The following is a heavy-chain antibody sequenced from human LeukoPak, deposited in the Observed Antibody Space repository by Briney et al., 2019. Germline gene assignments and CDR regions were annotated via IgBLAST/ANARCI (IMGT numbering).Heavy chain of an antibody. V-gene: IGHV4-59*01. D-gene: IGHD3-22*01. CDR1: GGSISSYY. J-gene: IGHJ3*02. Sequence: SETLSLTCTVSGGSISSYYWSWIRQPPGKGLEWIGYIYYSGSTNYNPSLKSRVTISVDTSKNQFSLKLSSVTAADTAVYYCARESGDYYDSSGYHAFDIWGQGTMVTVSS. CDR2: IYYSGST. CDR3: ARESGDYYDSSGYHAFDI.